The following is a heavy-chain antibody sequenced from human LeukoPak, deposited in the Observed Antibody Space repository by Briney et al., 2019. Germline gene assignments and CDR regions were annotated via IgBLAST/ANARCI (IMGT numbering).Heavy chain of an antibody. J-gene: IGHJ4*02. CDR3: ARGNVLRFLEWLPTPYYFDY. CDR1: GGTVSSYA. Sequence: ASVKVSCKASGGTVSSYAISWVRQAPGQGLEWMGGIIPIFGTANYAQKFQGGVTITTDESTSAAYMELSSLRSEDTAVYYCARGNVLRFLEWLPTPYYFDYWGQGTLVTVSS. CDR2: IIPIFGTA. D-gene: IGHD3-3*01. V-gene: IGHV1-69*05.